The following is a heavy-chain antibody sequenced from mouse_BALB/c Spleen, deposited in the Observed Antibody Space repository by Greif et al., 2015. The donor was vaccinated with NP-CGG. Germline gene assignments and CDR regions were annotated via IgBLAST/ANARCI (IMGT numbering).Heavy chain of an antibody. CDR1: GYAFTSYN. CDR2: IDPYNGGT. J-gene: IGHJ3*01. Sequence: EVQLQQSGPELVKPGASVKVSCKASGYAFTSYNMYWVKQSHGKSLEWIGYIDPYNGGTSYNQKFKGKATLTVDKSSSTAYMHLNSLTSEDSAVYYCARSPYDYARTWLAYWGQGTLVTVSA. V-gene: IGHV1S135*01. CDR3: ARSPYDYARTWLAY. D-gene: IGHD2-4*01.